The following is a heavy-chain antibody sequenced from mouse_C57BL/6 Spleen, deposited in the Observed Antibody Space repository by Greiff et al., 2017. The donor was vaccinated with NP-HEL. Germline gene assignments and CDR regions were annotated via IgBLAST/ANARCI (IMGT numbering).Heavy chain of an antibody. Sequence: VQLQQPGAELVRPGTSVKLSCKASGYTFTSYWMHWVKQRPGQGLEWIGVIDPSDSYTNYNQKFKGKATLTVDTSSSTAYMQLSSLTSEDSAVYYCARGYYGSSLAWFAYWGQGTLVTVSA. CDR2: IDPSDSYT. J-gene: IGHJ3*01. CDR3: ARGYYGSSLAWFAY. CDR1: GYTFTSYW. V-gene: IGHV1-59*01. D-gene: IGHD1-1*01.